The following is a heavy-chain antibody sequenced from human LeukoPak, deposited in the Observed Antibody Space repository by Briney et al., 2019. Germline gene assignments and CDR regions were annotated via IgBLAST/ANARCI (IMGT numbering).Heavy chain of an antibody. D-gene: IGHD1-26*01. CDR2: ISSSSSYI. Sequence: PGGSLRLSCAASGFTFSSYSMNWVRQAPGKGLEWVSSISSSSSYIYYADSVKGRFTISRDNAKNSLYLQMNSLRAEDTAVYYCARASQRELLRRMDYDYWGQGTLVTVSS. V-gene: IGHV3-21*01. J-gene: IGHJ4*02. CDR1: GFTFSSYS. CDR3: ARASQRELLRRMDYDY.